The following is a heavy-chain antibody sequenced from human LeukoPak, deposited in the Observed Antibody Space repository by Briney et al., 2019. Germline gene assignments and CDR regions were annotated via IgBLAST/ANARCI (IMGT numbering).Heavy chain of an antibody. D-gene: IGHD6-19*01. CDR1: GGSISSYY. CDR3: ARSLSSGWFPFDY. V-gene: IGHV4-4*07. Sequence: SGTLSLTCTVSGGSISSYYWSWIRQPAGKGLEWIGRIYTSGSTNYNPSLKSRVTMSVDTSKNQFSLKQNSVTAADTAVYYCARSLSSGWFPFDYWGQGTLVTVSS. CDR2: IYTSGST. J-gene: IGHJ4*02.